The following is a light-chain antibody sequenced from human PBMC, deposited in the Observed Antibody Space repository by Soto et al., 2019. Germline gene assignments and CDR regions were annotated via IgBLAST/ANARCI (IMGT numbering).Light chain of an antibody. CDR3: HQYNKWPPGT. J-gene: IGKJ1*01. Sequence: EIVMTQSPATLSVSPGERATLSCRASQSVGTNLAWYQQKPGQAPRLLIYGASTRATGIPARFGGSGSGTEFTLTISGLQSEDFAVYYCHQYNKWPPGTFGQGTKVEIK. CDR1: QSVGTN. V-gene: IGKV3-15*01. CDR2: GAS.